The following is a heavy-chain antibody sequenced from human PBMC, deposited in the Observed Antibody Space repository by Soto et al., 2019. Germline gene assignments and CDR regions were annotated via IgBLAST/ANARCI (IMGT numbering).Heavy chain of an antibody. J-gene: IGHJ4*02. Sequence: ASVKVSCKASGYTFTGYYMHWVRQAPGQGLEWMGWINPNSGGTNYAQKFQGWVTMTRDTSISTAYMELSRLRSDDTAVYYCARGRPQRSSSHFDYWGQGTLVTFSS. V-gene: IGHV1-2*04. CDR2: INPNSGGT. CDR1: GYTFTGYY. D-gene: IGHD6-6*01. CDR3: ARGRPQRSSSHFDY.